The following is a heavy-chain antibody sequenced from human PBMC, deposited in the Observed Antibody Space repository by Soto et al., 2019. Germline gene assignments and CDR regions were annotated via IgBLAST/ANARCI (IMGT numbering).Heavy chain of an antibody. CDR2: FDPEDGET. CDR1: GYTLTYLS. CDR3: AIAVSGWYSPFDY. V-gene: IGHV1-24*01. Sequence: ASVKVSCKVSGYTLTYLSMHWVRQAPGKGLEWMGGFDPEDGETIYAQKFQGRVTMTEDTSTDTAYMELSSLRSEDTAVYYCAIAVSGWYSPFDYWGQGTLVTVSS. J-gene: IGHJ4*02. D-gene: IGHD6-19*01.